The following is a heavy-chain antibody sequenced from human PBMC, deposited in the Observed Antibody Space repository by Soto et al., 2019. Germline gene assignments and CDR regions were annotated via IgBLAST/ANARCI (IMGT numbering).Heavy chain of an antibody. CDR3: ARNRXKWTYGQNHYHKYGMDV. D-gene: IGHD1-26*01. V-gene: IGHV1-18*01. Sequence: ASVKVSCKASGYTFTSYGITWVRQAPGQGLEWVGWISPYDGDTHQGQTLQGRVTMTTDTSTRTAHMELRSLRSDDTAVYYCARNRXKWTYGQNHYHKYGMDVWGQGTTVTVSS. CDR2: ISPYDGDT. CDR1: GYTFTSYG. J-gene: IGHJ6*02.